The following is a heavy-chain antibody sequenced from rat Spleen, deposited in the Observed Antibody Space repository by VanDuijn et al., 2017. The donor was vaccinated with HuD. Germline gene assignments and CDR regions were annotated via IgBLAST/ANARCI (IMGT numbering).Heavy chain of an antibody. CDR1: GFTYSNYV. V-gene: IGHV5-27*01. Sequence: EVQLVESGGGLMQPGRSLKLSCTASGFTYSNYVMAWVRQAPTKGLEWVASVSPGGGSTYYRDSVKGRFTISRDNAKSSLYLQMDSLRSEDTATYYCTTGRDYWGQGVMVTFSS. CDR2: VSPGGGST. J-gene: IGHJ2*01. CDR3: TTGRDY.